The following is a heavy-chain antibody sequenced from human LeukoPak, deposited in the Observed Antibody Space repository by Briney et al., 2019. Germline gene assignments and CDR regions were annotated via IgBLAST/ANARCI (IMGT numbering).Heavy chain of an antibody. V-gene: IGHV3-30*03. Sequence: GGALRLSCAASGFTFSSYGMHWVRQAPGKGLEWVAVISYDGSNKYYADSVKGRFTISRDNSKNTLYLQMNSLRAEDTAVYYCAAATKGDLPPFDYWGQGTLVTVSS. CDR1: GFTFSSYG. CDR2: ISYDGSNK. D-gene: IGHD3-16*01. CDR3: AAATKGDLPPFDY. J-gene: IGHJ4*02.